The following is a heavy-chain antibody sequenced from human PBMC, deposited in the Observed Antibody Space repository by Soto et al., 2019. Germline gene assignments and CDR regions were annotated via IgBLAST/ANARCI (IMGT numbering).Heavy chain of an antibody. CDR3: AREVPVRYFDWLSREDYYYYGMDV. CDR2: ISAYNGNT. CDR1: GYTFTSYG. Sequence: ASMKVSCKASGYTFTSYGISWVRQAPGQGLEWMGWISAYNGNTNYAQKLQGRVTMTTDTSTSTAYMELRSLRSDDTAVYYCAREVPVRYFDWLSREDYYYYGMDVWGQGTTVTVSS. J-gene: IGHJ6*02. D-gene: IGHD3-9*01. V-gene: IGHV1-18*01.